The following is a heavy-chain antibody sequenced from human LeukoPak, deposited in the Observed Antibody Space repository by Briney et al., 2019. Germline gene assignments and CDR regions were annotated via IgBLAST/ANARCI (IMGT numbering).Heavy chain of an antibody. CDR2: ISGSGGST. Sequence: GGSLRLSCAASGFTFSSYAMSWVRQAPGKGLEWVSAISGSGGSTYYADSVKGRFTISRDNSRNTLYLQVNSLRAEDTAVYYCAKDLEGVAVAGLFDYWGQGTLVTVSS. D-gene: IGHD6-19*01. J-gene: IGHJ4*02. CDR1: GFTFSSYA. CDR3: AKDLEGVAVAGLFDY. V-gene: IGHV3-23*01.